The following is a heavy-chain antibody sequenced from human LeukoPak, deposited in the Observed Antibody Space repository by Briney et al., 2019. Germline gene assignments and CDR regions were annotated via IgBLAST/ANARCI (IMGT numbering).Heavy chain of an antibody. CDR3: AKDLGIVVVAATSFDY. D-gene: IGHD2-15*01. CDR2: ISGSGGST. J-gene: IGHJ4*02. CDR1: GFTFSSYA. V-gene: IGHV3-23*01. Sequence: PGGSLRLSCAASGFTFSSYATSWVRQATGKWLKWVSGISGSGGSTYYADSVKGRFTISRDNSKNTLYLQMNSLRAEDTAVYYCAKDLGIVVVAATSFDYWGQGTLVTVSS.